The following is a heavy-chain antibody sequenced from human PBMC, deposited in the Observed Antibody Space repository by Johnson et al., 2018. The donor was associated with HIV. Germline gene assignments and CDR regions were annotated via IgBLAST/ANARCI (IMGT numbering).Heavy chain of an antibody. D-gene: IGHD3-10*01. Sequence: VQLVESGGGVVQPGRSLRLSCAASGFTFSSYGMSWIRQAPGKGLEWVSGITGTGGDTYSADSVKGRFTISRDNSKNMVFLQMNSLRAEDTAVYYCASQVRGLWLGVDAFDIWGQGTMVTVSS. CDR2: ITGTGGDT. CDR3: ASQVRGLWLGVDAFDI. V-gene: IGHV3-23*04. J-gene: IGHJ3*02. CDR1: GFTFSSYG.